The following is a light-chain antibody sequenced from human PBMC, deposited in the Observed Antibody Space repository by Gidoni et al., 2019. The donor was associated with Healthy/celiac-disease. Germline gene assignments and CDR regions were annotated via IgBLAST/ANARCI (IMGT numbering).Light chain of an antibody. CDR3: QQYPLT. CDR2: KAS. V-gene: IGKV1-5*03. CDR1: QSISSW. Sequence: DIQMTQSPATLSASVGDRVTITCRASQSISSWLAWYQQKPGKAPKLLIYKASSLESGFPSRFSGSGSGTEFTLTIRSLQPDDFATYYCQQYPLTFGQGTKVEIK. J-gene: IGKJ1*01.